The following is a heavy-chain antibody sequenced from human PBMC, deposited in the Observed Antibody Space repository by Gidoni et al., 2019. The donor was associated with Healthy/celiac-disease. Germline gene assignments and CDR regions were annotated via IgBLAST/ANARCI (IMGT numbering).Heavy chain of an antibody. V-gene: IGHV3-23*01. CDR1: GFPFSSYA. J-gene: IGHJ5*02. CDR2: ISGSGGST. CDR3: ATDCSGGSCYSGNWFDP. D-gene: IGHD2-15*01. Sequence: EVQLLESGGGLVQPGGSLRLSCAASGFPFSSYAMSWVRQAPGKGLEWVSAISGSGGSTYYADSVKGRFTISRDNSKNTLYLQMNSLRAEDTAVYYCATDCSGGSCYSGNWFDPWGQGTLVTVSS.